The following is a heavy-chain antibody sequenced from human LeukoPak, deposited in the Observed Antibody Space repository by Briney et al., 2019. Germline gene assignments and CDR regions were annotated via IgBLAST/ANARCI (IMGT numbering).Heavy chain of an antibody. Sequence: PGGSLRLSCAASGFTFSSYEMNWVRQAPGKGLEWVSYISSSGSTIYYADSGKGRFTISRDNSKNTLYLQMNSLRAEDTAVYYCAKDSSITYYYGSGEIDYWGQGTLVTVSS. CDR1: GFTFSSYE. J-gene: IGHJ4*02. CDR3: AKDSSITYYYGSGEIDY. V-gene: IGHV3-48*03. D-gene: IGHD3-10*01. CDR2: ISSSGSTI.